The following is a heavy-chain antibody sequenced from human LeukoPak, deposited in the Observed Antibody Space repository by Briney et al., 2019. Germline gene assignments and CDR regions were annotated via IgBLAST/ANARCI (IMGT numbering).Heavy chain of an antibody. CDR3: ARANVLLWFGEAKTAFDI. CDR1: GGTFSSYA. V-gene: IGHV1-2*04. CDR2: INPNSGGT. Sequence: ASVKVSCKASGGTFSSYAISWVRQAPGQGLEWMGWINPNSGGTNYAQKFQGWVTMTRDTSISTAYMELSRLRSDDTAVYYCARANVLLWFGEAKTAFDIWGQGTMVTVSS. D-gene: IGHD3-10*01. J-gene: IGHJ3*02.